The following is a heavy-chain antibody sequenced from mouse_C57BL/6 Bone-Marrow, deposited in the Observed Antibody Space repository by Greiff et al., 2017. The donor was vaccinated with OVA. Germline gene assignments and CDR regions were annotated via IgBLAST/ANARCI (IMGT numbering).Heavy chain of an antibody. CDR1: GYTFTSYW. CDR3: ASDYYGSPWYFDV. CDR2: IYPGSGST. V-gene: IGHV1-55*01. D-gene: IGHD1-1*01. Sequence: QVQLQQPGAELVKPGASVKMSCKASGYTFTSYWITWVKQRPGQGLEWIGDIYPGSGSTNYNEKFKSKATLTVDTSSSTAYMQLSSLTSEDSVVYYCASDYYGSPWYFDVWGTGTTVTVSS. J-gene: IGHJ1*03.